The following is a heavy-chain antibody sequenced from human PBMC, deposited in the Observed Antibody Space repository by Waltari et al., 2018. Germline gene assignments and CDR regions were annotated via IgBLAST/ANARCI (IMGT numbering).Heavy chain of an antibody. D-gene: IGHD3-10*01. Sequence: QLQLQESGPGLVKPSETLSLTCTVSGGSISSSSYYWGWIRQPPGQGLEGIGSIYYSGSTYYNPSLKSRVTISVDTSKNQFSLKLSSVTATDTAVYYCARVGEVYYGSGSYYSYYYYMDVWGKGTTVTISS. V-gene: IGHV4-39*07. CDR1: GGSISSSSYY. J-gene: IGHJ6*03. CDR2: IYYSGST. CDR3: ARVGEVYYGSGSYYSYYYYMDV.